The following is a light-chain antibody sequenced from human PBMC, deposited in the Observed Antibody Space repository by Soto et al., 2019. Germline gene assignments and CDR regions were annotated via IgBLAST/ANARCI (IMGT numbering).Light chain of an antibody. CDR3: QQYNNWPRT. V-gene: IGKV3-15*01. CDR2: GAS. J-gene: IGKJ1*01. CDR1: QSVSSN. Sequence: EIIIIHFPPSLSVSPDENATLSYIASQSVSSNLAWYQQKPGQAPRLLIYGASTRATGIPARFSGSGSGTEFTLTISSLQSEDFAVYYCQQYNNWPRTFGQGTKV.